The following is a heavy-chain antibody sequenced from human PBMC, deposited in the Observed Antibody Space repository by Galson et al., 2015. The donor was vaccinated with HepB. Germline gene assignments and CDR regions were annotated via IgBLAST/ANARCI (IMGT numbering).Heavy chain of an antibody. CDR2: ISYDGSNK. J-gene: IGHJ6*02. CDR3: ARDGRQTMLSGSWYGMGGDYYYYGMDV. V-gene: IGHV3-30-3*01. CDR1: GFTFSSYA. D-gene: IGHD6-13*01. Sequence: SLRLSCAASGFTFSSYAMHWVRQAPGKGLEWVAVISYDGSNKYYADSVKGRFTISRDNSKNTLYLQMNSLRAEDTAVYYCARDGRQTMLSGSWYGMGGDYYYYGMDVWGQGTTVTVSS.